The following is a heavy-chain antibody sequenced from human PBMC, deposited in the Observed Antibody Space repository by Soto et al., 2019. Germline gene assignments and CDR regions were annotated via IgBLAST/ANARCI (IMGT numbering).Heavy chain of an antibody. V-gene: IGHV1-18*04. CDR2: INAYNGNT. J-gene: IGHJ6*02. CDR3: ARSSDAAGTFDI. Sequence: ASVKASCKASHYIFTSYGLTWVRRAPGQGLEWMGWINAYNGNTNYAQNFQGRLTMTTDTSTSTAYLEVRSLTSDDTAVYYCARSSDAAGTFDIWGQGTKVTVSS. CDR1: HYIFTSYG. D-gene: IGHD3-22*01.